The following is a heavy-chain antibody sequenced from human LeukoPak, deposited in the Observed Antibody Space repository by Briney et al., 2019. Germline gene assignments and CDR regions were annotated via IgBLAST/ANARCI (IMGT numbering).Heavy chain of an antibody. CDR2: IYHSGST. J-gene: IGHJ4*02. V-gene: IGHV4-38-2*02. CDR3: ARAWSGTFDY. Sequence: SETLSLTCTVSGYSISSGYYWGWIRQPPGKGLEWIGSIYHSGSTYYNPSLKSRVTISVDTSKNQFSLKLSSVTAADTAVYYCARAWSGTFDYWGQGTLVTVSS. D-gene: IGHD3-3*01. CDR1: GYSISSGYY.